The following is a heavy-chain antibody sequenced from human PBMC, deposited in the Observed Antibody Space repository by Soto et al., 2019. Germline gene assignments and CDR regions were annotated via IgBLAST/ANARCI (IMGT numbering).Heavy chain of an antibody. D-gene: IGHD2-21*02. CDR1: GFTFSSYA. CDR3: ARSGLPFDY. Sequence: EVQLVESGGGLVQPGGSLRLSCAASGFTFSSYAMHWVRQAPGKGLEYVSGISRNGGSTYYANSVKGRFTISRDNSKSTRYLQVGSLRAEDMAVYYCARSGLPFDYWGQGTLVTVSS. J-gene: IGHJ4*02. CDR2: ISRNGGST. V-gene: IGHV3-64*01.